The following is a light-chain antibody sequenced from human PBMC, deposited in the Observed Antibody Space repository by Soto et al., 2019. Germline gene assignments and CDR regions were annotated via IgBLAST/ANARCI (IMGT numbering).Light chain of an antibody. V-gene: IGKV3-11*01. CDR2: DAS. J-gene: IGKJ2*01. CDR3: QQRYNRYT. CDR1: QSISSY. Sequence: EIVLTQSPATLSLSPGERATLSCRTSQSISSYLAWFQQKPGQAPRLLIYDASSRATAIPARFSGSGSGTVFTLTISSVESEDSAAYYCQQRYNRYTFGQGTKLEIK.